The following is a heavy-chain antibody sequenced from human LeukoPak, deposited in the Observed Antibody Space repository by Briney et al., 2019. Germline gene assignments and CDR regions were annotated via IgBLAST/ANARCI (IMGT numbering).Heavy chain of an antibody. D-gene: IGHD1-14*01. Sequence: SETLSLTCTVSGGSISSYYWSWIRQPPGKGLEWIGYIYYSGSTNYNPSLKSRVTISVDTSKNQVSLRLDSVTAADSAVYHCARHLSGTTTAHYFDFWGQGTLVTVSS. V-gene: IGHV4-59*08. CDR1: GGSISSYY. J-gene: IGHJ4*02. CDR3: ARHLSGTTTAHYFDF. CDR2: IYYSGST.